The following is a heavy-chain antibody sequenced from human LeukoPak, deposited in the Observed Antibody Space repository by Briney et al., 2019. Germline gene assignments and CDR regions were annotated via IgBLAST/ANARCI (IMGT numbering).Heavy chain of an antibody. CDR3: ARRYYYDSSGYYLAHDAFDI. Sequence: GESLKISCKGSGYSFTSHWIGGVRQMPGKGLEGMGILYAGDSENRYSSSFKGQVPIPAEKSISTAYLQWSSLKASDTAMYYCARRYYYDSSGYYLAHDAFDIWGQGTMVTVSS. CDR1: GYSFTSHW. CDR2: LYAGDSEN. V-gene: IGHV5-51*01. J-gene: IGHJ3*02. D-gene: IGHD3-22*01.